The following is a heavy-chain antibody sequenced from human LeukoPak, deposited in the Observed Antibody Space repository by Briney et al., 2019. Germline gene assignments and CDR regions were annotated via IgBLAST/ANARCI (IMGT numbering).Heavy chain of an antibody. CDR1: GFTFSSYG. D-gene: IGHD1-1*01. CDR3: AKPGVGTASAVGFDN. V-gene: IGHV3-30*02. CDR2: IRHDGNNK. J-gene: IGHJ4*02. Sequence: PGGSLRLSCAASGFTFSSYGMYWVRQAPGKGLEWAAYIRHDGNNKHYTDSVKGQFTISRDNSKNMLFLQMNSLRPEDTAVYYCAKPGVGTASAVGFDNWGQGTLVTVSS.